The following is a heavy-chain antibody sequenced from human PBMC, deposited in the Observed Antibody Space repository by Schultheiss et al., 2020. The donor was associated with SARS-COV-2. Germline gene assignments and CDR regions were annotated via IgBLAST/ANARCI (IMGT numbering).Heavy chain of an antibody. Sequence: GGSLRLSCAASGFTFSSYAMSWVRQAPGKGLEWVSVIYSGGSTYYADSVKGRFTISRDNAKNSLYLQMNSLRAEDTAVYYCAREVRRLERQASKYYYYGMDVWGQGTTVTVSS. J-gene: IGHJ6*02. D-gene: IGHD1-1*01. CDR1: GFTFSSYA. CDR2: IYSGGST. CDR3: AREVRRLERQASKYYYYGMDV. V-gene: IGHV3-66*02.